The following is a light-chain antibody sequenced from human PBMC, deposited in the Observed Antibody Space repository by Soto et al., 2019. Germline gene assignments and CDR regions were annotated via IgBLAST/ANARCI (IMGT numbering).Light chain of an antibody. J-gene: IGLJ2*01. V-gene: IGLV1-51*01. Sequence: QSVLTQPPSMSAAPGQKVPISCSGSSSNIGDNFVSWYQHLPGTAPKLLIFDNIQRPSEIPDRFFGSKSGTIATLAITGPQAGDEDVYYCATWDSKLSAVVFGGGTKLTVL. CDR3: ATWDSKLSAVV. CDR1: SSNIGDNF. CDR2: DNI.